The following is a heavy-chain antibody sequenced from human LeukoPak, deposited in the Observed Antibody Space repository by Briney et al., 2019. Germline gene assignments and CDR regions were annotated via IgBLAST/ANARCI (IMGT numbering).Heavy chain of an antibody. J-gene: IGHJ4*02. CDR2: ISYDGSNK. V-gene: IGHV3-30*18. CDR1: GFTFRSYG. D-gene: IGHD2-2*02. Sequence: GGSLRLSCAASGFTFRSYGMHWVRQAPGKGLEWVAVISYDGSNKYYADSVKGRFTISRDNSKNTLYLQMNSLRAEDTAVYYCAKDAYCSSTSCYSNFDYWGQGTLVTVSS. CDR3: AKDAYCSSTSCYSNFDY.